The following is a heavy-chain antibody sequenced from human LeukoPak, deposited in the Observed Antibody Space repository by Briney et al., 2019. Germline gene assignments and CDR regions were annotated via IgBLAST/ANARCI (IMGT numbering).Heavy chain of an antibody. CDR3: ATVNYDTGGYYSIFDS. D-gene: IGHD3-22*01. Sequence: GGSLRLSCAASGFTFSSYAMTWVRQAPGKGLEWVSSITGGGGNTYYADSVKGRFTISRDNSKNTLYLQMNSLRAEDTAVYYCATVNYDTGGYYSIFDSWGQGTLVTVSS. CDR1: GFTFSSYA. J-gene: IGHJ4*02. V-gene: IGHV3-23*01. CDR2: ITGGGGNT.